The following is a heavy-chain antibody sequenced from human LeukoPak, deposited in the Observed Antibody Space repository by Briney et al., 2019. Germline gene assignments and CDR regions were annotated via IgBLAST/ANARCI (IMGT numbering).Heavy chain of an antibody. CDR2: INSDGSST. CDR1: GFTFSRYW. J-gene: IGHJ4*02. V-gene: IGHV3-74*01. CDR3: TNPVATSPLGY. Sequence: GGSLRLSCAASGFTFSRYWMLGVRQAPGKGLVWVSRINSDGSSTSYADSVKGRFTISRDNAKNTLYLQMNSLRAEDTAVYYCTNPVATSPLGYWGQGTLVTVSS. D-gene: IGHD2-15*01.